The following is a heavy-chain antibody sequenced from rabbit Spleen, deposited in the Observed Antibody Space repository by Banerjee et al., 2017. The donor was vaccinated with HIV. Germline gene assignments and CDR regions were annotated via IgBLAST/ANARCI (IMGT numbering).Heavy chain of an antibody. D-gene: IGHD8-1*01. CDR3: ARDGAGGSYFAL. J-gene: IGHJ4*01. CDR1: GFDLSSYYY. V-gene: IGHV1S40*01. Sequence: QSLEESGGGLVKPEGSLTLTCTASGFDLSSYYYMCWVRQAPGKGLEWIACIDSGSSGFTYFASWAKGRFTISKTSSTTVTLQMTSLTAADTATYFCARDGAGGSYFALWGPGTLVTVS. CDR2: IDSGSSGFT.